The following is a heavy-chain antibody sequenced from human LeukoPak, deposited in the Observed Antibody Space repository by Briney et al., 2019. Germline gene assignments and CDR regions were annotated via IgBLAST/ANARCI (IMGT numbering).Heavy chain of an antibody. Sequence: ASVKVSCKASGYTFTSYGISWVRQAPGQGLEWLGWVSANIANTKYAQKVQGRVTMTTDTSTSTAYMELRSLRSDDAAVYYCSGNWGTNRVYDCFDQWGQGTQASVPS. CDR1: GYTFTSYG. D-gene: IGHD5/OR15-5a*01. CDR3: SGNWGTNRVYDCFDQ. V-gene: IGHV1-18*01. CDR2: VSANIANT. J-gene: IGHJ4*02.